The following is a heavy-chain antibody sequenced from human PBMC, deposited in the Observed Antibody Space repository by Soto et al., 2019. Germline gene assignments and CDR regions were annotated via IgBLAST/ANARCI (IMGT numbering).Heavy chain of an antibody. CDR2: IYRTGST. D-gene: IGHD1-7*01. CDR3: ARPHPGTSVDY. V-gene: IGHV4-4*02. J-gene: IGHJ4*02. Sequence: SETLSLTCAVSGGSFTSNNWWTWVRQPPGQGLEWMGEIYRTGSTNYNPSLKSRVPLSLDKSETHFSLKVTSLPAPHTAVYYCARPHPGTSVDYWGQGTWVTV. CDR1: GGSFTSNNW.